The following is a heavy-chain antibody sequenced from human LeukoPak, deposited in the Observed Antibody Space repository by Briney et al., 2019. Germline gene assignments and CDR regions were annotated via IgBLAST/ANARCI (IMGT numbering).Heavy chain of an antibody. J-gene: IGHJ4*02. CDR2: ISGSGGST. Sequence: GGSLRLSCAASGFTFSSSAMSWVRQAPGKGLEWVSAISGSGGSTYYADSVKGRFTISRDNSKNTQYLQMNSLRAEDTAVYYCAKGIAAAGTHPFDYWGQGTLVTVSS. CDR1: GFTFSSSA. V-gene: IGHV3-23*01. D-gene: IGHD6-13*01. CDR3: AKGIAAAGTHPFDY.